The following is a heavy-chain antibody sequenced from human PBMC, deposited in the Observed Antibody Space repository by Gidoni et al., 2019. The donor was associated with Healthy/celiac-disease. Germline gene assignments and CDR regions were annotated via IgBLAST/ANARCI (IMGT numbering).Heavy chain of an antibody. D-gene: IGHD2-15*01. CDR1: GFNFRSCS. V-gene: IGHV3-21*01. J-gene: IGHJ6*02. CDR3: ARDLLRGYYYYGMDV. CDR2: ISSSSSYI. Sequence: VQLVESGGGLVTPGGSLRLYCAASGFNFRSCSMNWVLQAPGKGLEWVSTISSSSSYIYYADEGKGRFTIARDNAKNSLYLQRNSLRAEDTAVYYCARDLLRGYYYYGMDVWGQGTTVTVSS.